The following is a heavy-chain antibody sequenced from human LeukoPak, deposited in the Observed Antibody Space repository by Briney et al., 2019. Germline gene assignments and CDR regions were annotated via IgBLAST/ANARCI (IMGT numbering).Heavy chain of an antibody. D-gene: IGHD3-10*01. CDR2: INPNSGGT. CDR1: GYTFTGYY. J-gene: IGHJ6*02. V-gene: IGHV1-2*03. CDR3: ARDYYGSGSYPRYYGMDV. Sequence: LGASVKVSCKASGYTFTGYYMHWVRQAPGQGLEWMGWINPNSGGTNYAQKCQGRVTMTRDTSISTAYMELSRLRSDDTAVYYCARDYYGSGSYPRYYGMDVWGQGTTVTVSS.